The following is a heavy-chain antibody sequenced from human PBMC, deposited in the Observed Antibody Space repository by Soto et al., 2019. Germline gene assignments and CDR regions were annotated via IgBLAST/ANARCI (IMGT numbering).Heavy chain of an antibody. CDR2: INKDGSDK. CDR3: ARALYDWAEGGY. D-gene: IGHD5-12*01. Sequence: EVQLVESGGALVQPGGSLRLSCAASGFTFSSYWMSWVRQAPGKGLEWVANINKDGSDKYYVDSVKGRFTIPRDNAENSLYLQMNSLRAEDTALYYCARALYDWAEGGYWGQGTLVTVSS. V-gene: IGHV3-7*05. J-gene: IGHJ4*02. CDR1: GFTFSSYW.